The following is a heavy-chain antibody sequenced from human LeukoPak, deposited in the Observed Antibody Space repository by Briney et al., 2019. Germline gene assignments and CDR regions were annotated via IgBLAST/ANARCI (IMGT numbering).Heavy chain of an antibody. CDR2: ISYDGSNK. Sequence: PGGSLRLSCAASGFTFSSYAMHWVRQAPGKGLEWVAVISYDGSNKYYADSVKGRFTISRDNSKNTLYLQMNSLRAEDTAVYYCARGGYCSSTSCSLYYYYYMDVWGKGTTVTVSS. CDR3: ARGGYCSSTSCSLYYYYYMDV. CDR1: GFTFSSYA. J-gene: IGHJ6*03. D-gene: IGHD2-2*01. V-gene: IGHV3-30-3*01.